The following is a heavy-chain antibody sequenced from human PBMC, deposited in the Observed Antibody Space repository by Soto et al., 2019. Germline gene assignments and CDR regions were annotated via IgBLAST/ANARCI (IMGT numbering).Heavy chain of an antibody. CDR2: IKSKIDGGTT. V-gene: IGHV3-15*01. CDR3: TSYDYILGSDPYRWAY. D-gene: IGHD3-16*01. Sequence: PGGSLRLSCAASGFTFSNAWMSWVRQAPGKGLEWVARIKSKIDGGTTDHAAPVKGRFTISRDDSKNTLYLQMNSLETEDTAVNYCTSYDYILGSDPYRWAYWGQGARVTVSS. J-gene: IGHJ4*02. CDR1: GFTFSNAW.